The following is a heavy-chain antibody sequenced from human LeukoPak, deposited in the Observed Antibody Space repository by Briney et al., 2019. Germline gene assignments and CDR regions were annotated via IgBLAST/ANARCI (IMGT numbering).Heavy chain of an antibody. D-gene: IGHD3-3*01. Sequence: GGSLRLSCAASGFTFSSHSMNWVRQTPGKGLEWVSYISSGSSARYYADSVKGRFTISRDDARNSLYLQMNSLRAEGTAVYYCARMSGSRLPGYWGQGTLVTVSS. V-gene: IGHV3-48*01. CDR2: ISSGSSAR. CDR3: ARMSGSRLPGY. CDR1: GFTFSSHS. J-gene: IGHJ4*02.